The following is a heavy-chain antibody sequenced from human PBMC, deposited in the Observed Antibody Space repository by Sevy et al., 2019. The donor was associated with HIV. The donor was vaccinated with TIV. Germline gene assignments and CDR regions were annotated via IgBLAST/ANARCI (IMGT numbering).Heavy chain of an antibody. CDR1: GYTFTSYG. Sequence: ASVKVSCKASGYTFTSYGINWVRQAPGQGLEWMVWITAYNDNRNYAQKFQDRVTMTTDTSTSTAYMELRSLRSDDTAVYYCARHRGYSGSQHFDYWGQGTLVTVSS. J-gene: IGHJ4*02. CDR3: ARHRGYSGSQHFDY. CDR2: ITAYNDNR. V-gene: IGHV1-18*01. D-gene: IGHD1-26*01.